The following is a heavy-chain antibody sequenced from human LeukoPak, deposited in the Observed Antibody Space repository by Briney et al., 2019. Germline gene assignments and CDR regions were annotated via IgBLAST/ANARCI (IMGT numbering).Heavy chain of an antibody. Sequence: SETLSLTCTVSGGSISSSSYYWGWIRQPPGKGLEWIGSIYYSGSTYYNPSLKSRVTISVDTSKNQFSLKLSSVTAADTAVYYCARLGLRAVVPAAINSWFDPWGQGTLVTVSS. CDR2: IYYSGST. CDR1: GGSISSSSYY. J-gene: IGHJ5*02. D-gene: IGHD2-2*01. V-gene: IGHV4-39*01. CDR3: ARLGLRAVVPAAINSWFDP.